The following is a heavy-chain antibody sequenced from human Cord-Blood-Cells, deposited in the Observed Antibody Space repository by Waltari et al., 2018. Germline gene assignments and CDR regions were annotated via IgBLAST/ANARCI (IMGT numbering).Heavy chain of an antibody. D-gene: IGHD1-26*01. CDR3: ARGQLLGVDAFDI. Sequence: QVQLVQSGAEVKKPGASVKVSCKASGSPFTSSHTNWVLTATGQGLEWMGWMNPNSGNTGYAQKFQGRVTITRNTSISTAYMELSSLRSEDTAVYYCARGQLLGVDAFDIWGQGTMVTVSS. CDR2: MNPNSGNT. CDR1: GSPFTSSH. V-gene: IGHV1-8*03. J-gene: IGHJ3*02.